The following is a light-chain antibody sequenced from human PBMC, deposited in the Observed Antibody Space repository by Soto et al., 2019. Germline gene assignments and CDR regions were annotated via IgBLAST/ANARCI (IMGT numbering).Light chain of an antibody. V-gene: IGKV3-20*01. CDR1: QSVSSSY. CDR3: QQYGSLLFT. J-gene: IGKJ3*01. CDR2: GAS. Sequence: EIVLTQSPGTLSLSPGERATLSCRASQSVSSSYLAWYQQKPGQAPRPLIYGASSRATGIPDRFSGSGSGTDFTLTISRLEPEDFAVYYCQQYGSLLFTFGPGTKVDIK.